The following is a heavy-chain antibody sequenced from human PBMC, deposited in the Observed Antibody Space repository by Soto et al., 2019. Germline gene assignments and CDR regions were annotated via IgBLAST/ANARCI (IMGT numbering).Heavy chain of an antibody. D-gene: IGHD2-2*01. V-gene: IGHV3-7*01. J-gene: IGHJ6*02. CDR3: ARVGGYCISTSCYYYGMDV. CDR2: INQEGRES. Sequence: PGGSLRLSCVASGLSLRSYWMMWVRQAPGKGLEWVANINQEGRESHYVDSVKGRFTISRDNAKNTLYLQMNSLRAEDTAVYYCARVGGYCISTSCYYYGMDVWGQGTTVTVSS. CDR1: GLSLRSYW.